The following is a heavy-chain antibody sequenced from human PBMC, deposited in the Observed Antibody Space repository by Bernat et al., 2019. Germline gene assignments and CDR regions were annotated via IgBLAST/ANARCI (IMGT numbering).Heavy chain of an antibody. CDR3: AKGRGNHHYYYYYGMDV. Sequence: QVQLVESGGGVVQPGRSLRLSCAASGFTFSSYGMHWVRQAPGKGLEWVAVISYDGSNKYYADSVKGRFTISRDNSKNTLYLQMNSLRAEDTAVYYCAKGRGNHHYYYYYGMDVWGQGTTVTVSS. CDR1: GFTFSSYG. D-gene: IGHD1-14*01. V-gene: IGHV3-30*18. CDR2: ISYDGSNK. J-gene: IGHJ6*02.